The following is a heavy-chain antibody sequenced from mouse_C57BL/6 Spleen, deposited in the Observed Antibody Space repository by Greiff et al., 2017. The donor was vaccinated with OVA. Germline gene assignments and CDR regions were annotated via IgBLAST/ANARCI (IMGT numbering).Heavy chain of an antibody. J-gene: IGHJ1*03. V-gene: IGHV3-6*01. CDR2: ISYDGSN. Sequence: VQLKESGPGLVKPSQSLSLTCSVTGYSITSGYYWNWIRQFPGNKLEWMGYISYDGSNNYNPSLKNLISITRDTSKNQFFLKLNSVTTEDTATYYCARADYYGSSWYFDVWGTGTTVTVSS. D-gene: IGHD1-1*01. CDR1: GYSITSGYY. CDR3: ARADYYGSSWYFDV.